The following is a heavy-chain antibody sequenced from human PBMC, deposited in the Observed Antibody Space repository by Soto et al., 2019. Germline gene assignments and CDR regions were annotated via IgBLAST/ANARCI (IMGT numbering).Heavy chain of an antibody. D-gene: IGHD4-17*01. CDR2: ITGSGGST. J-gene: IGHJ4*02. Sequence: EVQLLESGGGLVQPGGSLRLSCEASGLTFSTYARIWVRQPPGKGLEWVSVITGSGGSTYYADSVKGRFTISRDTSKNTLFLQMNSLRAEDTAVYYCAKDRYGDYGGIDYWGQGTMVTVSS. CDR3: AKDRYGDYGGIDY. CDR1: GLTFSTYA. V-gene: IGHV3-23*01.